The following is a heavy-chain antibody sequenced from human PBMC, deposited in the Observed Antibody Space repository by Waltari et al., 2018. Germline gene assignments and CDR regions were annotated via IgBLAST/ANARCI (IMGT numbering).Heavy chain of an antibody. D-gene: IGHD1-20*01. Sequence: QLQLQESGPGLVKPSETLSLTCTVSGGSISSGSYYWGWIRQPPGKGLESIGYISYSGTTYYNLSLKSRVTMTTDTSTSTAYMELRSLRSDDTAVYYCARDRRITGTTGQIDYWGQGTLVTVSS. J-gene: IGHJ4*02. CDR2: ISYSGTT. CDR3: ARDRRITGTTGQIDY. V-gene: IGHV4-39*02. CDR1: GGSISSGSYY.